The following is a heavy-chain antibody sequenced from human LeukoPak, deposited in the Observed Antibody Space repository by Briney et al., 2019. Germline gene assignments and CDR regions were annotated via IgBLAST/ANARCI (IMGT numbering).Heavy chain of an antibody. D-gene: IGHD3-16*01. Sequence: ASVKVSCKASGYTFTTYYIHWVRQAPGQGLEWMGTIRPSAGSTSYAQKFQGRVTMTRDMSTTTGYMELSSLRSEDTAVYYCAREKSGGTYDYWGQGTLVTVS. CDR2: IRPSAGST. CDR1: GYTFTTYY. V-gene: IGHV1-46*01. J-gene: IGHJ4*02. CDR3: AREKSGGTYDY.